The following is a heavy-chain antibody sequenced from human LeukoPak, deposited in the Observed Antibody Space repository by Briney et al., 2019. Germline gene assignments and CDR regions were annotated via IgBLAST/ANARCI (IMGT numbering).Heavy chain of an antibody. CDR3: ARIPGIAAAGIDY. J-gene: IGHJ4*02. D-gene: IGHD6-13*01. CDR1: GFTFSSYW. CDR2: IKQDGSEK. V-gene: IGHV3-7*03. Sequence: GGSLRLSRAASGFTFSSYWMSWVRQAPGKGLEWVANIKQDGSEKYYVDSVKGRFTISRDNAKNSLYLQMNSLRAEDTAVYYCARIPGIAAAGIDYWGQGTLVTVSS.